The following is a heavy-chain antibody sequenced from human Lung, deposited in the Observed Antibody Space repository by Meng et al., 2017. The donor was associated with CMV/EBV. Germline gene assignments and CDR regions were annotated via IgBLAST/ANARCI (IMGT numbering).Heavy chain of an antibody. CDR2: ISVKNGEA. Sequence: VEVVQSGADAKKPGVSMKVSCKASGYIFTNYDISWVRQAPGQGLEWMGWISVKNGEAKYPQNFQGRVTMTTDTTTSTAYMELRSLTSDDTAVYYCARYVPNGSFWYFDFWGRGTLVTVSS. CDR1: GYIFTNYD. J-gene: IGHJ2*01. V-gene: IGHV1-18*01. D-gene: IGHD6-13*01. CDR3: ARYVPNGSFWYFDF.